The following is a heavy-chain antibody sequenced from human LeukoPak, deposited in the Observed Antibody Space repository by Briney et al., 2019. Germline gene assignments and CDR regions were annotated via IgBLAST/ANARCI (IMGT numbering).Heavy chain of an antibody. J-gene: IGHJ3*02. D-gene: IGHD1-26*01. Sequence: GGSLRLSCAASGFTFSSHSMTWVRQAPGEGLEWILYINSVGSAMYYADSVKGRFTISRDNAKNTLYLQMNSLRAEDTAVYYCARDLLSSGSYRDAFDIWGQGTMVTVSS. CDR3: ARDLLSSGSYRDAFDI. V-gene: IGHV3-48*04. CDR2: INSVGSAM. CDR1: GFTFSSHS.